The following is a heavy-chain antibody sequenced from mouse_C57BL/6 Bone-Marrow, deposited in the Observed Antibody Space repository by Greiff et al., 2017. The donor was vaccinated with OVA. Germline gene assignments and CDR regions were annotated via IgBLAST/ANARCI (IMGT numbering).Heavy chain of an antibody. Sequence: VQLQQSGPELVKPGASVKISCKASGYAFSSSWMNWVKQRPGQGLEWIGRIYPGDGDTNYNGKFKGKATLTADKSSSTAYMQLSSLTSEDSAVYVCARHEDGNSACDFDNGGQGTTLTVSS. CDR1: GYAFSSSW. CDR3: ARHEDGNSACDFDN. J-gene: IGHJ2*01. CDR2: IYPGDGDT. D-gene: IGHD2-1*01. V-gene: IGHV1-82*01.